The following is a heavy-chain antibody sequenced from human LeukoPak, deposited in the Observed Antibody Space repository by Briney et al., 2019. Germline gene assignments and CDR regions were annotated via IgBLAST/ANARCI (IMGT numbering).Heavy chain of an antibody. J-gene: IGHJ5*02. CDR3: ARDRTAMNWFDP. D-gene: IGHD2-21*02. CDR2: ISDSGST. CDR1: GDSISGYY. V-gene: IGHV4-59*01. Sequence: SETLSLTCTVSGDSISGYYWNWIRQPPGKGLEWIGYISDSGSTNYNPSLRSRVTMSVDTSKNQFSLKLSSVTAADTAVYFCARDRTAMNWFDPWGQGTLVTVSS.